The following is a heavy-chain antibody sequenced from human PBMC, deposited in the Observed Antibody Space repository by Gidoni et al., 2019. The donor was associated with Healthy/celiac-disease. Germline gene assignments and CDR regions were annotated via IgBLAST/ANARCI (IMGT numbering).Heavy chain of an antibody. CDR2: MNPNSGNT. J-gene: IGHJ3*02. Sequence: QVQLVQSGAEVKKPGASVKVSCKASGYPFNSYDINWVRQDTGQGLEWMGWMNPNSGNTGYAQKFQGRVTMTRNTSRSTAYMELSSLRSEDTAVYYCAIGGITLDAFDIWGQGTMVTVSS. CDR1: GYPFNSYD. D-gene: IGHD3-10*01. CDR3: AIGGITLDAFDI. V-gene: IGHV1-8*01.